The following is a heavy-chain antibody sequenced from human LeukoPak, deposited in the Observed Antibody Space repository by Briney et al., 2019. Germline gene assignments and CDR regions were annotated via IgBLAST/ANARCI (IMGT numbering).Heavy chain of an antibody. CDR2: ITSSSSYI. V-gene: IGHV3-21*01. CDR1: GFTFSSYS. D-gene: IGHD3-22*01. J-gene: IGHJ4*02. CDR3: ARHVVAVGFDY. Sequence: PGGSLRLSCAASGFTFSSYSMNWVRQVPGKGLEWVSSITSSSSYIYYADSVKGRFTISRDNAKNSLYLQMNSLRAEDTAVYYCARHVVAVGFDYWGQGTLVTVSS.